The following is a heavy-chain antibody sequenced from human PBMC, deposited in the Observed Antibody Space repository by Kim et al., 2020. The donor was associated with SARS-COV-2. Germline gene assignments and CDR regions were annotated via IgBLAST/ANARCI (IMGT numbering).Heavy chain of an antibody. V-gene: IGHV4-39*01. Sequence: SETLSLTCTVSGGSISSSSYYWGWIRQPPGQGLEWIGSIYYSGSTYYNPSLKSRVTISVDTSKNQFSLKLSSVTAADTAVYYCARQRYSYGMDVWGQGTTVTVSS. CDR1: GGSISSSSYY. CDR2: IYYSGST. CDR3: ARQRYSYGMDV. J-gene: IGHJ6*02.